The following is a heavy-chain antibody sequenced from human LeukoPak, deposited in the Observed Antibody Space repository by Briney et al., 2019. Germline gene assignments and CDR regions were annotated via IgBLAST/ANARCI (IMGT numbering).Heavy chain of an antibody. CDR1: GFTFSSYA. V-gene: IGHV3-30-3*01. J-gene: IGHJ4*02. CDR3: ASPGAPNY. Sequence: GGSLRLSCAASGFTFSSYAMHWVRQAPGKGLEWVAVISYDGSNKYYADSVKGRFTISRDNSKNTLYLQMNSLRAEDTAVYYCASPGAPNYWGQGTLVNVSS. CDR2: ISYDGSNK. D-gene: IGHD4-17*01.